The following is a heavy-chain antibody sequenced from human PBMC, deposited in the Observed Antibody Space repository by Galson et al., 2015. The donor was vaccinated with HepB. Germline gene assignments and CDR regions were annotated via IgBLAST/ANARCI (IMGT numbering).Heavy chain of an antibody. D-gene: IGHD2-8*02. CDR3: AREVGYCTGGVCLPDY. J-gene: IGHJ4*02. CDR2: INAGNGNT. V-gene: IGHV1-3*01. CDR1: GYTFTGYH. Sequence: SVKVSCKASGYTFTGYHMHWVRQAPGQGLEWMGWINAGNGNTKYSQKFQGRVTITRDTSASTAYMELSSLRSEDTAVYYCAREVGYCTGGVCLPDYWGQGTLVTVSS.